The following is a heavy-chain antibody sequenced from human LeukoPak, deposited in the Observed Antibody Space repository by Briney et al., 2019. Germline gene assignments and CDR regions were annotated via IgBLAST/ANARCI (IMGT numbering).Heavy chain of an antibody. D-gene: IGHD3-10*02. CDR3: AELGITMIGGV. CDR2: ISGSGGST. CDR1: GFAFSSYG. Sequence: GGSLRLSCAASGFAFSSYGMSWVRQAPGKGLEWVSAISGSGGSTYYADSVKGRFTISRDNSKNTLYLQMNSLRAEDTAVYYCAELGITMIGGVWGKGTTVTISS. J-gene: IGHJ6*04. V-gene: IGHV3-23*01.